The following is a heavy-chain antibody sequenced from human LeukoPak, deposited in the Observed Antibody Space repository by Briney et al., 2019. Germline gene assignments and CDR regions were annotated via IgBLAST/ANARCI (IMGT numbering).Heavy chain of an antibody. Sequence: PSETLSLTRTVSGGSISSGGYYWSWIRQPPGKGLEWIGYIYHSGSTYYNPSLKSRVTISVDRSKYQFSLKLSSVTAADTAVYYCARQLGQQLVLGSYYYMDVWGKGTTVTVSS. CDR3: ARQLGQQLVLGSYYYMDV. D-gene: IGHD6-13*01. CDR2: IYHSGST. CDR1: GGSISSGGYY. V-gene: IGHV4-30-2*01. J-gene: IGHJ6*03.